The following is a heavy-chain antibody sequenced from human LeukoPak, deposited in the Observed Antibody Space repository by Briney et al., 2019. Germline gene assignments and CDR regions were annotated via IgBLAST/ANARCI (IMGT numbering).Heavy chain of an antibody. J-gene: IGHJ4*02. Sequence: GRSLRLSCAASGFTFSSYVMHWVRQAPGKGLEWVAIISYDGSNEYYADSVKGRFTISRDNSKNTLYLQMNSLRAADTAVYYCARDFRFLDDYWGQGTLVTVSS. V-gene: IGHV3-30*04. CDR1: GFTFSSYV. CDR2: ISYDGSNE. CDR3: ARDFRFLDDY. D-gene: IGHD3-3*01.